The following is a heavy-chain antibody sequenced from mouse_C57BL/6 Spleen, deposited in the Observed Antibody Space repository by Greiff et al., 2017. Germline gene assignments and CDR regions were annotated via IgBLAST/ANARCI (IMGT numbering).Heavy chain of an antibody. CDR3: AKSNWDLYYYAMDY. CDR2: IWRGGST. D-gene: IGHD4-1*01. CDR1: GFSLTSYG. V-gene: IGHV2-5*01. J-gene: IGHJ4*01. Sequence: QVQLQQSGPGLVQPSQSLSITCTASGFSLTSYGVHWVRQSPGKGLEWLGVIWRGGSTDYNAAFMSRLSITKDNSKSQVFFKMNSLQADDTAIYYCAKSNWDLYYYAMDYWGQGTSVTVSS.